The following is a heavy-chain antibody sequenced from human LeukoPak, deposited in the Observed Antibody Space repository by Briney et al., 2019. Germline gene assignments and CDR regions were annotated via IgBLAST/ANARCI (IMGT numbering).Heavy chain of an antibody. CDR1: GYTFTIYA. CDR3: ARGETYYYDSSGYPFDY. V-gene: IGHV7-4-1*02. CDR2: INTNTGNP. D-gene: IGHD3-22*01. J-gene: IGHJ4*02. Sequence: ASVKVSCKASGYTFTIYAMNWVRQAPGQGLEWMGWINTNTGNPTYAQGFTGRFVFSLDTSVSTAYLQISSLKAEDTAVYYCARGETYYYDSSGYPFDYWGQGTLVTVSS.